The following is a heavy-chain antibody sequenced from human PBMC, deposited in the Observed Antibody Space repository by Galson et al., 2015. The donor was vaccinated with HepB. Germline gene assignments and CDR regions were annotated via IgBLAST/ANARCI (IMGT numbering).Heavy chain of an antibody. Sequence: TLSLTCTVSGGSISSYYWSWIRQPPGKGLEWIGYIYYSGSTNYNPSLKSRVTISVDTSKNQFSLKLSSVTAADTAVYYCATSLSDFVVVPAAGGYWFDPWGQGTLVTVSS. J-gene: IGHJ5*02. CDR2: IYYSGST. V-gene: IGHV4-59*01. CDR1: GGSISSYY. CDR3: ATSLSDFVVVPAAGGYWFDP. D-gene: IGHD2-2*01.